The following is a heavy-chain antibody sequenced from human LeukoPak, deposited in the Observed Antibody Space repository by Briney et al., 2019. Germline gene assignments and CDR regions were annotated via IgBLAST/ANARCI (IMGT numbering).Heavy chain of an antibody. J-gene: IGHJ4*02. CDR1: GFTFSSYG. D-gene: IGHD6-13*01. CDR3: ARDRAAADLDY. V-gene: IGHV3-33*01. CDR2: IWYDGSNK. Sequence: PGRSLRLSCAASGFTFSSYGMHWVRQAPGKGLEWVAVIWYDGSNKFYADSVKGRSTISRDNSKNTLYLQMNSLRAEDTAVYYCARDRAAADLDYWGQGTLDTVSS.